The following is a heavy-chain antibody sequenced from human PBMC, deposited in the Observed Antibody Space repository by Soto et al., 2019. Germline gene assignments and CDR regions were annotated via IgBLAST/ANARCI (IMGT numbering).Heavy chain of an antibody. D-gene: IGHD5-18*01. J-gene: IGHJ6*02. CDR1: GFTFSSYS. Sequence: GGSLRLSCAASGFTFSSYSMNWVRQAPGKGLEWVSSISSSSSYIYYADSVKGRFTISRDNAKNSLYLQMNSLRAEETAVYYCARFMGGYSYGLDYGMDVWGQGTTVTVSS. V-gene: IGHV3-21*01. CDR3: ARFMGGYSYGLDYGMDV. CDR2: ISSSSSYI.